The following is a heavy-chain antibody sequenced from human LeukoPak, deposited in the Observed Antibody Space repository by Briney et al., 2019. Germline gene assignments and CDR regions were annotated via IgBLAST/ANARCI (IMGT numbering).Heavy chain of an antibody. D-gene: IGHD3-3*01. CDR3: ARGIGNYDFWSGYYNSYYFDY. J-gene: IGHJ4*02. Sequence: GASVKVSCKASGYTFTSYDINWVRQATGQGLEWMGWMNPNSGNTGYAQKFQGRVTITRNTSISIAYMELSSLRSEDTAVYYCARGIGNYDFWSGYYNSYYFDYWGQGTLVTVSS. V-gene: IGHV1-8*03. CDR2: MNPNSGNT. CDR1: GYTFTSYD.